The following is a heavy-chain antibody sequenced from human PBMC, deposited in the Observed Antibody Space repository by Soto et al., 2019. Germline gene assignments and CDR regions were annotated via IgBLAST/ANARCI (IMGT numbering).Heavy chain of an antibody. D-gene: IGHD3-10*01. V-gene: IGHV3-23*01. CDR3: AYGNLSYYFDY. CDR2: LDGAGGST. J-gene: IGHJ4*02. Sequence: PGGSLRLSCLASGFTFSDFAMTWVRHVPGRGLEWVASLDGAGGSTYYAESVRGRFSISRDNSKNTLYLQMNTLRAEDTAVYYCAYGNLSYYFDYWGQGTLVTVSS. CDR1: GFTFSDFA.